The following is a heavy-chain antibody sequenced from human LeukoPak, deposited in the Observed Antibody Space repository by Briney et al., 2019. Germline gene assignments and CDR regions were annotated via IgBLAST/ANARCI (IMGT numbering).Heavy chain of an antibody. V-gene: IGHV3-23*01. CDR2: ISGSGAST. D-gene: IGHD4-17*01. CDR1: GFTFSSYA. Sequence: GGSLRLSCAASGFTFSSYAMSWVRQAPGKGLEWVSSISGSGASTYYADSVKGRFTISRDNSKNTLYLQMSSLRAEDTALYYCAKDPGGHGYYKNPRTHWGQGTLVTVSP. CDR3: AKDPGGHGYYKNPRTH. J-gene: IGHJ4*02.